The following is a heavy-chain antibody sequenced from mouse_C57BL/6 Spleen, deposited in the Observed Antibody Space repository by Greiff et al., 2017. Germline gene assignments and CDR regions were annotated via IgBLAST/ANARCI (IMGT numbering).Heavy chain of an antibody. CDR3: ARSSLITTVVAPPWFAY. D-gene: IGHD1-1*01. CDR2: IRNKANGYTT. J-gene: IGHJ3*01. V-gene: IGHV7-3*01. CDR1: GFNFTDYY. Sequence: EVKLVESGGGLVQPGGSLSLSCAASGFNFTDYYMSWVRQPPGKALEWLGFIRNKANGYTTEYSASVKGRFTISRDNSQSILYLQMNALRAEDSATYYCARSSLITTVVAPPWFAYWGQGTLVTVSA.